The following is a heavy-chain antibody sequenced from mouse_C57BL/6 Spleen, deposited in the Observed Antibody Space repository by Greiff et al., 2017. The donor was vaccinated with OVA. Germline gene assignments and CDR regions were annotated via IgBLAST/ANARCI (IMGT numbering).Heavy chain of an antibody. J-gene: IGHJ4*01. Sequence: VKLMESGPGLVAPSQSLSITCTVSGFSLTSYAISWVRQPPGKGLEWLGVIWTGGGTNYNSALKSRLSISKDNSKSQVFLKMNSLQTDDTARYYCARNYYGSSYALGAMDYWGQGTSVTVSS. CDR2: IWTGGGT. CDR3: ARNYYGSSYALGAMDY. V-gene: IGHV2-9-1*01. CDR1: GFSLTSYA. D-gene: IGHD1-1*01.